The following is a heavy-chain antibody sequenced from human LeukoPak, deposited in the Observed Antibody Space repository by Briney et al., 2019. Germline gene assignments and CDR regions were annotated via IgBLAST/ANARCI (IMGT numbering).Heavy chain of an antibody. Sequence: PGGSLRLSCAASGFTFSSYAMRWVRQAPGKGLEWVSAISPSSGTFYADSVKGRFTISRDNSKNTLYLQMNSLRAEDTAVYYCAKAPTYYYDSSGYCFDYWGQGTLVTVSS. V-gene: IGHV3-23*01. D-gene: IGHD3-22*01. CDR2: ISPSSGT. CDR3: AKAPTYYYDSSGYCFDY. J-gene: IGHJ4*02. CDR1: GFTFSSYA.